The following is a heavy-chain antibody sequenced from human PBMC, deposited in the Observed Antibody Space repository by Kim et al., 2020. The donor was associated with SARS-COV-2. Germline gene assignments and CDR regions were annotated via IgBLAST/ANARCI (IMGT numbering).Heavy chain of an antibody. Sequence: ETIYAQKIKGRVTMTEDTATDTAYMELSSLRSEDTAVYYCAHEAGRAFDIWGQGTMVTVSS. CDR2: ET. CDR3: AHEAGRAFDI. V-gene: IGHV1-24*01. J-gene: IGHJ3*02.